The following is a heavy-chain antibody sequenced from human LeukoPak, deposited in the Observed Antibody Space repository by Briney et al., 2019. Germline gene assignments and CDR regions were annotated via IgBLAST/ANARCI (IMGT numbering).Heavy chain of an antibody. V-gene: IGHV3-7*01. CDR2: IKQDGSEK. Sequence: GGSLRLSCAASGFTCSSYWRSWVRQAPGKGLEWGANIKQDGSEKYYVYSVKGRFTISRDNAKHSLYLQMKRLRAEDTAVYYCDGGYSYGYYYYYYMDVWGNGTTVTVSS. CDR3: DGGYSYGYYYYYYMDV. D-gene: IGHD5-18*01. CDR1: GFTCSSYW. J-gene: IGHJ6*03.